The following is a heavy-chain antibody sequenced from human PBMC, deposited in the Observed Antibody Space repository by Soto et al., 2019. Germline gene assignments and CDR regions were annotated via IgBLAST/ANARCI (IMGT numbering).Heavy chain of an antibody. V-gene: IGHV1-2*02. Sequence: ASVKVSCKASGYTFTGYYMHWVLQAPGQGLEWMGWINPNSGGTNYAQKFQGRVTMARDTSISTAYMELSRLRSDDTAVYYCARDLGHGDETRDYWGQGTLVTVLL. CDR1: GYTFTGYY. CDR3: ARDLGHGDETRDY. J-gene: IGHJ4*02. CDR2: INPNSGGT. D-gene: IGHD7-27*01.